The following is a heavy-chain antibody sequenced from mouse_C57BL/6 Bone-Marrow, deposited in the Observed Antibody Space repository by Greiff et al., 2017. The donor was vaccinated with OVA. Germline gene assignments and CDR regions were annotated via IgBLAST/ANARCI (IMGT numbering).Heavy chain of an antibody. CDR1: GYTFTSYW. D-gene: IGHD4-1*01. CDR3: ATNGGAY. V-gene: IGHV1-7*01. J-gene: IGHJ3*01. Sequence: QVQLQQSGAELAKPGASVKLSCKASGYTFTSYWMHWVKQRPGQGLEWIGYINPSSGYTKYNQKFKDKAPLTADKSSSTAYMQLSSLTYEDSAVYYCATNGGAYWGQGTLVTVSA. CDR2: INPSSGYT.